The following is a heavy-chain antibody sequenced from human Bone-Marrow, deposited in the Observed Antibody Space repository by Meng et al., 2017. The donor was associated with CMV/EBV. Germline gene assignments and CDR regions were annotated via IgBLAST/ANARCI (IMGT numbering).Heavy chain of an antibody. CDR1: AHTFNTYW. Sequence: ASVKVSCKASAHTFNTYWVHWVRQAPGQGLEWMGVINPRGDATGHAQKLQGRVTMTRDTSTSTVYMELSSLRSEDTAVYYCAREGSGQPYYYGMDVWGQGTTVTVSS. J-gene: IGHJ6*02. CDR2: INPRGDAT. V-gene: IGHV1-46*02. CDR3: AREGSGQPYYYGMDV. D-gene: IGHD6-13*01.